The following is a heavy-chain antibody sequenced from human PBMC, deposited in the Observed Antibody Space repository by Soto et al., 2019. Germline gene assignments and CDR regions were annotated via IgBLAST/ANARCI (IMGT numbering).Heavy chain of an antibody. J-gene: IGHJ6*02. V-gene: IGHV1-69*01. D-gene: IGHD3-22*01. CDR3: ARPLRDRNYYYGMAV. Sequence: QVQLVQSGAEMQQPGASVRVSCKASGGTFSKYAFSWVRQAPGQGLEWLGGTIPMFGTPNYAQKFQGRVAISADESTATVYMVLSSLRSEDTAVYFCARPLRDRNYYYGMAVWGQGTTVTVSS. CDR1: GGTFSKYA. CDR2: TIPMFGTP.